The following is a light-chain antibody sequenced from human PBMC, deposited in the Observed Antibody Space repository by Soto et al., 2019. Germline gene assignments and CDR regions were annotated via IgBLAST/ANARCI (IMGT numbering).Light chain of an antibody. Sequence: QSVLTQPASVSGSPGQSITISCTGTSSDVGGYNYVSWYQQHPSKAPKLMIYEVSNRPSGVSNRFSGSKSGNTASLTISGLQAEDEADYYCSSYTSSSTYVVFGGGTKLTVL. CDR1: SSDVGGYNY. J-gene: IGLJ2*01. CDR2: EVS. CDR3: SSYTSSSTYVV. V-gene: IGLV2-14*01.